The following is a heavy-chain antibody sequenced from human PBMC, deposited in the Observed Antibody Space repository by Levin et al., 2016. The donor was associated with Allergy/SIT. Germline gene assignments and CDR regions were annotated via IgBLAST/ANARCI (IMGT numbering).Heavy chain of an antibody. CDR3: AREIIVAGVYFFDY. V-gene: IGHV4-4*02. D-gene: IGHD6-19*01. Sequence: GSLRLSCAVSGGSITSSYWWTWVRQSPEKGLEWIGEIFHSGSTNYNPSLKSRVTISVDKSKNQLSLMLNSVTAADTAVYYCAREIIVAGVYFFDYWGQGALVTVSS. CDR2: IFHSGST. CDR1: GGSITSSYW. J-gene: IGHJ4*02.